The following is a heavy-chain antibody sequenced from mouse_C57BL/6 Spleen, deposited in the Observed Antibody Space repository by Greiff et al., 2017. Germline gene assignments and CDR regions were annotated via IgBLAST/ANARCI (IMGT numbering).Heavy chain of an antibody. CDR3: ARKSLFITAVVATSGGWYFDG. J-gene: IGHJ1*03. D-gene: IGHD1-1*01. CDR1: GYTFTGYW. CDR2: ILPGSGST. Sequence: VQLQQSGAELMKPGASVKLSCKATGYTFTGYWIEWVKQRPGHGLEWIGEILPGSGSTNYNEKFKGKATFTADTSSNTAYMQLCSLTTEDSAIYYCARKSLFITAVVATSGGWYFDGWGTGTTVTVSS. V-gene: IGHV1-9*01.